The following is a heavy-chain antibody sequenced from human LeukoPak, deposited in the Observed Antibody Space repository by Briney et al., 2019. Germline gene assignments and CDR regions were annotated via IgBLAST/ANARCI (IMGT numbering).Heavy chain of an antibody. CDR2: IYFSGGT. D-gene: IGHD3-22*01. Sequence: PSETLFLTCTVSGDSISSSNCYWGWIRQPPGKGLEWIGSIYFSGGTYYNPSLKSRVTMSVDTSNNQFSLKLSSVTAADTAVYYCARDSAMIGGYMDVWGKGTTVTISS. V-gene: IGHV4-39*07. CDR3: ARDSAMIGGYMDV. CDR1: GDSISSSNCY. J-gene: IGHJ6*03.